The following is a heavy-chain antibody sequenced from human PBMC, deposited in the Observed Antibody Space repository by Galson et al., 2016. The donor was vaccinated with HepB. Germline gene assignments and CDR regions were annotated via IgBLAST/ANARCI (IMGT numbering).Heavy chain of an antibody. D-gene: IGHD6-19*01. J-gene: IGHJ4*02. CDR1: GYTLTGLP. V-gene: IGHV1-24*01. Sequence: SVKVSCKVIGYTLTGLPMHWVRQTPGKGLEWMGGLFPDDGETIYGQKFKGRVTMTEDTSTDTAYMDLSNLRSEDTAVYYCATAITVAGIFDYCGQGTLVTVSS. CDR3: ATAITVAGIFDY. CDR2: LFPDDGET.